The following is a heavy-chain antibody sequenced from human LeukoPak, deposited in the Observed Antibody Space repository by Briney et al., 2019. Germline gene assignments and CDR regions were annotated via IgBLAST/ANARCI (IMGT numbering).Heavy chain of an antibody. Sequence: PSETLSLTCTVSGGSISSYYWNWIRQPPGKGLEWIGYIYYSGSTNYNPSLKSRVTISVDTSKKQFSLRLSSVTSADTAVYYCTTCGYTYGPDGFDIWGQGTMVTVSS. D-gene: IGHD5-18*01. V-gene: IGHV4-59*01. J-gene: IGHJ3*02. CDR3: TTCGYTYGPDGFDI. CDR2: IYYSGST. CDR1: GGSISSYY.